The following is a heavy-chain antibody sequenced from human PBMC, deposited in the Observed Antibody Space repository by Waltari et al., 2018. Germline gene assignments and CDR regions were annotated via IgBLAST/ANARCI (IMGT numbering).Heavy chain of an antibody. CDR1: GVSVRKSY. V-gene: IGHV3-53*01. Sequence: EVQLVESGGGLIQPGGSLRLSCAASGVSVRKSYGSWVRQAPGKGLEWISFIYGVDSTLYVDSVKGRFTVSRDNSKNTVHLQMNSVRVDDTAVYYCATFSNWVHDTFDIWGQGTLVSVSS. CDR3: ATFSNWVHDTFDI. D-gene: IGHD3-16*01. J-gene: IGHJ3*02. CDR2: IYGVDST.